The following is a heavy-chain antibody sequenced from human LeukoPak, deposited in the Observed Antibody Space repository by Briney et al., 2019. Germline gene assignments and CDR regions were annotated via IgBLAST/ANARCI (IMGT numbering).Heavy chain of an antibody. CDR3: ARPPSRGYSSSFEY. CDR2: IYPDESNI. V-gene: IGHV5-51*01. Sequence: GESLKISCKGSGYSFPTYWIAWVRQMPGKGLEWMGIIYPDESNIRYSPSFQGQVTISADKSISTAYLQWSSLKASDAAMYYCARPPSRGYSSSFEYWGQGTLVTVSS. D-gene: IGHD2-2*03. J-gene: IGHJ4*02. CDR1: GYSFPTYW.